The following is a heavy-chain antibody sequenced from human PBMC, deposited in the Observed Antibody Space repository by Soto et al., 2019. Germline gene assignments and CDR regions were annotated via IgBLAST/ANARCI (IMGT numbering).Heavy chain of an antibody. CDR1: GGSISSGDYY. D-gene: IGHD2-15*01. J-gene: IGHJ5*02. CDR2: IYYSGST. CDR3: ARGVVVAATPFFRFDP. V-gene: IGHV4-30-4*01. Sequence: PSETLSLTCTVSGGSISSGDYYWSWIRQPPGKGLEWIGYIYYSGSTYYNPSLKSRVTISVDTSKNQFSLKLSSVTAADTAVYYCARGVVVAATPFFRFDPWGQGTLVTVSS.